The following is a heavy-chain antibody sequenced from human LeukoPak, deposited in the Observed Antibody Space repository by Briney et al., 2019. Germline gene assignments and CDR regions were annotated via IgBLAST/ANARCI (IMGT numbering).Heavy chain of an antibody. Sequence: SETLSLTCTVSGGSISSYYWSWIRQPPGKGLEWIGYIYNSGSTNYNPSLKSRVTISIDTSKNQLSMKLSSVTAADTAVYYCARGSDFGDYWGQGTLVAVTS. CDR1: GGSISSYY. J-gene: IGHJ4*02. V-gene: IGHV4-59*01. D-gene: IGHD4-17*01. CDR2: IYNSGST. CDR3: ARGSDFGDY.